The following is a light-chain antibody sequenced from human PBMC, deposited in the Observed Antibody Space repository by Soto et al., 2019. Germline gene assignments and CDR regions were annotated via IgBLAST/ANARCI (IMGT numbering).Light chain of an antibody. CDR2: GAS. CDR3: QQYGNSPL. J-gene: IGKJ1*01. V-gene: IGKV3-20*01. CDR1: QSVSSSY. Sequence: EIVLTQSPGTLSLSPGERATLSCRASQSVSSSYLAWYQQKPGQAPRLLIYGASSRATGIPDRFSGSGSGTDFTLTISRLEPEDFAGYYCQQYGNSPLFGQGTKVEIK.